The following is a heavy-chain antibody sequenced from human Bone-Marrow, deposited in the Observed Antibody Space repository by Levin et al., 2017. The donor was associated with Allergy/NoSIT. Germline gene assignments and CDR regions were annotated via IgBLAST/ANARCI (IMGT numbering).Heavy chain of an antibody. Sequence: GESLKISCAASGFTFSNYEMNWVRQAPGKGLEWVSYISGIGGTTRYYADSVKGRFIISRDNARNSLYLQMDSLRAEDTAIYYCARVMRATLDVWGQGTTVTVSS. V-gene: IGHV3-48*03. CDR2: ISGIGGTTR. CDR1: GFTFSNYE. CDR3: ARVMRATLDV. J-gene: IGHJ6*02.